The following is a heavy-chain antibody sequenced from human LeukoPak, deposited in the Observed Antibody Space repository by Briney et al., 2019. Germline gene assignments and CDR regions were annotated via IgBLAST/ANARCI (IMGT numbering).Heavy chain of an antibody. V-gene: IGHV3-23*01. D-gene: IGHD3-10*01. CDR3: AKSARRGRYYYGSGSPNWFDP. CDR1: GFTFSSYA. J-gene: IGHJ5*02. Sequence: GGSLRLSCAASGFTFSSYAMSWVRQAPGKGLEWVSAISGSGGSTYYADSVKGRFTISRDNSKNTLYLQMNSLRAEDTAVYYCAKSARRGRYYYGSGSPNWFDPWGQGTLVTVSS. CDR2: ISGSGGST.